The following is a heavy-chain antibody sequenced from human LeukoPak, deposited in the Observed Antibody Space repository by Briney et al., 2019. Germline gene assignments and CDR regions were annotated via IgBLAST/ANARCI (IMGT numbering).Heavy chain of an antibody. J-gene: IGHJ4*02. CDR2: INPNSGGT. D-gene: IGHD3-22*01. V-gene: IGHV1-2*02. CDR1: GHTFTGYY. CDR3: ARGHRQYYYDSSGSFDY. Sequence: ASVKVSCKASGHTFTGYYMHWVRQAPGQGLEWMGWINPNSGGTNYAQKFQGRVTMTRDTSISTAYMELSRLRSDDTAVYYCARGHRQYYYDSSGSFDYWGQGTLVTVSS.